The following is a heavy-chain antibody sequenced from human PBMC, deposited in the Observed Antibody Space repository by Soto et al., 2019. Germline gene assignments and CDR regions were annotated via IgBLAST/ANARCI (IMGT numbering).Heavy chain of an antibody. CDR2: INTYNGNT. J-gene: IGHJ4*02. CDR3: ARDSYGNFDY. V-gene: IGHV1-18*01. D-gene: IGHD3-10*01. CDR1: GYIFTNYG. Sequence: QVQLVQSGAEVKKPGASVKVSCKASGYIFTNYGFNWVRQAPGQGLEWMGWINTYNGNTNYAQKLNGRVTMTTDTSTTTAYMELRSLRSDDTAVYYCARDSYGNFDYWGQGTLVTVSS.